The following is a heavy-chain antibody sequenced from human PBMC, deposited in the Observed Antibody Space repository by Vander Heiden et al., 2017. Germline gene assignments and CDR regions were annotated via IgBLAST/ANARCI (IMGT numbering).Heavy chain of an antibody. CDR2: ITYSGART. Sequence: EVQLFDYGGDLVQPGGSLSLSCGASGFTFVNYDMTWVRQAPGKGLEWVSTITYSGARTYYADSVEGRFTISRDNSKNMVFLQMNSLRPDDTALYYCAKRWGGSYFSAFDVWGQGTMVTVSS. V-gene: IGHV3-23*01. CDR3: AKRWGGSYFSAFDV. D-gene: IGHD1-26*01. CDR1: GFTFVNYD. J-gene: IGHJ3*01.